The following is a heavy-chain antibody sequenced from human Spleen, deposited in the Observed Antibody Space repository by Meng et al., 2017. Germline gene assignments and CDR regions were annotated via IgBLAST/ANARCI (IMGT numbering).Heavy chain of an antibody. V-gene: IGHV1-18*01. CDR2: ISAYNGNT. CDR3: ARAGYSYGTDAFDM. Sequence: ASVKVSCKASGYTFTSYGITWVRQAPGQGLEWMGWISAYNGNTNYAQKLQGRVTMTTDTSTTTAYMELRSLRSDDTAVYYCARAGYSYGTDAFDMWGQGTMVTVSS. D-gene: IGHD5-18*01. CDR1: GYTFTSYG. J-gene: IGHJ3*02.